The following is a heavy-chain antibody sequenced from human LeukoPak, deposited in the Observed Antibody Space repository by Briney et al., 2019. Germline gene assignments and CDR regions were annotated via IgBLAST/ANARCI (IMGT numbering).Heavy chain of an antibody. CDR3: ARDRSLSYDFWSGLRTGYFDL. D-gene: IGHD3-3*01. CDR2: INPNSGGT. CDR1: GYTFTGYY. Sequence: ASVKVSCKASGYTFTGYYMHWVRQAPGQGLEWMGRINPNSGGTNYARKFQGRVTMTRDTSISTAYMELSRLRSDDTAVYYCARDRSLSYDFWSGLRTGYFDLWGRGTLVTVSS. V-gene: IGHV1-2*06. J-gene: IGHJ2*01.